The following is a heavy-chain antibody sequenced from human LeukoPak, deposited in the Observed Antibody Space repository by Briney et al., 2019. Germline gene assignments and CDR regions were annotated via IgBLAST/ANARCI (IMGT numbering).Heavy chain of an antibody. CDR3: ASIKVGAHFVDV. D-gene: IGHD1-26*01. V-gene: IGHV4-59*11. CDR2: IYYSGST. Sequence: SETLSLTCTVSGGSISSHYRSWIRQPPGKGLEWIGYIYYSGSTNYNPSLKSRVAISVDTSKNQFSLKLSSVTAADTAVYYCASIKVGAHFVDVWGKGTTVTVSS. CDR1: GGSISSHY. J-gene: IGHJ6*04.